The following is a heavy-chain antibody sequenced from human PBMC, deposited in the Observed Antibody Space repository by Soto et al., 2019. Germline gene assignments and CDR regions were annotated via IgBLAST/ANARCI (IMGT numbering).Heavy chain of an antibody. CDR1: GYTFTGYY. CDR2: INPNSGGT. Sequence: ASVKVSCKASGYTFTGYYMHWVRQAPGQGLEWMGWINPNSGGTNYAQKFQGRVTMTRDTSISTAYMELSRLRSDDTAVYYCARGLISSVSVQRTSPEYNPNWFDPWGQGTLVTSPQ. V-gene: IGHV1-2*02. D-gene: IGHD1-1*01. J-gene: IGHJ5*02. CDR3: ARGLISSVSVQRTSPEYNPNWFDP.